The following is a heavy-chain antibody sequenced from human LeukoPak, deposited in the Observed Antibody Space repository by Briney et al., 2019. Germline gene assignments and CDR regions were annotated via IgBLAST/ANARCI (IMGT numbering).Heavy chain of an antibody. J-gene: IGHJ4*02. CDR2: INHSGST. CDR1: GGSFSGYY. D-gene: IGHD6-19*01. Sequence: PSETLSLTCAVYGGSFSGYYWSWIRQPPGKGLEWIGEINHSGSTNYNPSLKSRVTISVDTSKNQFSLKLSSVTAADTAAYYCARGRGIAVAGTISGFDYWGQGTLVTVSS. V-gene: IGHV4-34*01. CDR3: ARGRGIAVAGTISGFDY.